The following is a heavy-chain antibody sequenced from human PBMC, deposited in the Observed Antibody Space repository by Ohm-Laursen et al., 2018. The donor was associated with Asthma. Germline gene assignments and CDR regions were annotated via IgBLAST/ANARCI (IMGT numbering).Heavy chain of an antibody. CDR2: IFPDGRRT. J-gene: IGHJ4*02. D-gene: IGHD5-24*01. V-gene: IGHV3-74*01. Sequence: PRIPCGAPGFTFRDFFFHWGRPSPGGGVGLVSHIFPDGRRTNYADSVKGRFTISRDDAKNTLYLQMNSLRADDTAVYYCARGNLEGLHWGQGTLVTVSS. CDR3: ARGNLEGLH. CDR1: GFTFRDFF.